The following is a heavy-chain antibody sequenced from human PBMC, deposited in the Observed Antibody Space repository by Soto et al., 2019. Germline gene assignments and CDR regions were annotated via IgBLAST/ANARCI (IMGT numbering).Heavy chain of an antibody. CDR3: AGVRGPYCGGECYPPTPNWFDP. D-gene: IGHD2-21*01. J-gene: IGHJ5*02. CDR2: VDRTGST. CDR1: GGSIRTSNW. V-gene: IGHV4-4*02. Sequence: SETLSLTCAVYGGSIRTSNWWSWVRQPPGKGLEWIGEVDRTGSTNYNPSLESRLTISVDKSKNQFSLKLTSVTAADSAVYYCAGVRGPYCGGECYPPTPNWFDPWGQGTLVTVS.